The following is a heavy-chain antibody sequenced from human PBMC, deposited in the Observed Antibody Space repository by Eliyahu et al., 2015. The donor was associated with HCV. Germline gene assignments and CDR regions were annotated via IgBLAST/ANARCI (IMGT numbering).Heavy chain of an antibody. Sequence: EVQLVESGGGLVXPGGSLRLXCXASXFTXXXYSMXWVRQAPGKGLEWVASISSSSSYIYYADSLKGRFTISRDNAKNSLYLQMNSLRAEDTAVYYCARVGVLPDVPTTFDYWGQGTLVTVSS. CDR1: XFTXXXYS. CDR3: ARVGVLPDVPTTFDY. V-gene: IGHV3-21*01. D-gene: IGHD2-2*01. J-gene: IGHJ4*02. CDR2: ISSSSSYI.